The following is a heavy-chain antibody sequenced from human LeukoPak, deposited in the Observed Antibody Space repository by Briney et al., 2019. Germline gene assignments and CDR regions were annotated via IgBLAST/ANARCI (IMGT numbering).Heavy chain of an antibody. CDR2: IYSGGST. D-gene: IGHD3-22*01. V-gene: IGHV3-53*01. CDR3: TRYYYDRSGYPYYLDS. J-gene: IGHJ4*02. CDR1: GLTVTSYY. Sequence: GGSLRLSCAASGLTVTSYYMSWVRQAPGKGLEWVSLIYSGGSTYYADSVKGRFTISRDNSKNTVYLQMNSLRAEDTAVYYCTRYYYDRSGYPYYLDSSGQGTMVTVSS.